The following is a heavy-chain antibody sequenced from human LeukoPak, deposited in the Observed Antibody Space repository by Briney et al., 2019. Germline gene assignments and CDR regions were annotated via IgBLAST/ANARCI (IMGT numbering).Heavy chain of an antibody. V-gene: IGHV3-30*03. Sequence: PGGSLRLSCAASGFTFSSYGMHWVRQAPGKGLEWVAVISYDGSNKYYADSVKGRFTISRDNSKNTLYLQMNSLRAEDTAVYYCARPSHPKTNGWYYFFGMDVWGQGTTVTVSS. CDR3: ARPSHPKTNGWYYFFGMDV. D-gene: IGHD6-19*01. CDR2: ISYDGSNK. CDR1: GFTFSSYG. J-gene: IGHJ6*02.